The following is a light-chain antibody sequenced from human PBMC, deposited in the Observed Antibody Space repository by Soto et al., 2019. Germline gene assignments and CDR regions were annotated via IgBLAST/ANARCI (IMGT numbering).Light chain of an antibody. CDR3: SSYTSSSPWV. V-gene: IGLV2-14*01. Sequence: QSVLTQPASVSGSPGQSITISCTGTSSDVGGYNYVSWYQQHPDKAPKLMIYEVSNRPSGGSNRFSGSKSGNTASLTISGHQAENEADYYCSSYTSSSPWVFGGGTKVTVL. J-gene: IGLJ3*02. CDR2: EVS. CDR1: SSDVGGYNY.